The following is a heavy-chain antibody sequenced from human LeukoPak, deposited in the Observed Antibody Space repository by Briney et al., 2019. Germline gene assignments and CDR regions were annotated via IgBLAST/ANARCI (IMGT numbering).Heavy chain of an antibody. CDR2: IYYSGST. V-gene: IGHV4-59*08. J-gene: IGHJ2*01. CDR1: GGSISSYY. Sequence: RPSETLSLTCTVSGGSISSYYWSWIRQPPGKGLEWIGYIYYSGSTYYNPSLKSRVTISVDTSKNQFSLKLSSVTAADTAVYYCAGGPGYSYGHDWYFDLWGRGTLVTVSS. D-gene: IGHD5-18*01. CDR3: AGGPGYSYGHDWYFDL.